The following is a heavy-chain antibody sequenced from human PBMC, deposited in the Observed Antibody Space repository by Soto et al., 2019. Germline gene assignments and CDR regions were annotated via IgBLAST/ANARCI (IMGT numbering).Heavy chain of an antibody. J-gene: IGHJ4*02. Sequence: GGSLRLSCAASGFTFSSYGMHWVRQAPGKGLEWVAVIWYDGSNKYYADSVKGRFTISRDNSKNTLYLQMNSLRAEDTAVYYCARSLMIAVAFDYWGQGTLVTVSS. V-gene: IGHV3-33*01. D-gene: IGHD6-19*01. CDR1: GFTFSSYG. CDR3: ARSLMIAVAFDY. CDR2: IWYDGSNK.